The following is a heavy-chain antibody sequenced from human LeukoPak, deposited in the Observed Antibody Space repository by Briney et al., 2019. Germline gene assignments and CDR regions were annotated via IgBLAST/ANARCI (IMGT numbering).Heavy chain of an antibody. CDR2: ISGYDGDT. J-gene: IGHJ4*02. CDR1: GYTFATSG. V-gene: IGHV1-18*01. CDR3: ARDRFGVRSGSCDY. Sequence: ASVKVSCKTSGYTFATSGISWVRLAPGQGLEWMGWISGYDGDTNFAENLQDRVTLTTDTSASTAYMGLRSLRSDDTAIYYCARDRFGVRSGSCDYWGQGTLVTVSS. D-gene: IGHD1-26*01.